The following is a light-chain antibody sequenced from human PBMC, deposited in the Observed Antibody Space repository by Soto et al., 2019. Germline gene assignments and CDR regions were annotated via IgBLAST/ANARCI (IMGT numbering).Light chain of an antibody. Sequence: QSVLTQPASVSGSPGQSITISCTGTSSDVGSYNLVSWYQQYPGKAPKLMIYEVTKWPSGVSNRFSGSKSGNTASLTISGLQAEDEADYYCCSYADSGTDIFGTGTKLTVL. CDR3: CSYADSGTDI. J-gene: IGLJ1*01. V-gene: IGLV2-23*02. CDR2: EVT. CDR1: SSDVGSYNL.